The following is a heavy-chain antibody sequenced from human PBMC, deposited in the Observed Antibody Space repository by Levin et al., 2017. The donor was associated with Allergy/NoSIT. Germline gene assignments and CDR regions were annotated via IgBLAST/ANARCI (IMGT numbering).Heavy chain of an antibody. CDR2: ISYDGSNK. CDR1: GFTFSSYA. D-gene: IGHD2-2*02. V-gene: IGHV3-30-3*01. Sequence: PGGSLRLSCAASGFTFSSYAMHWVRQAPGKGLEWVAVISYDGSNKYYADSVKGRFTISRDNSKNTLYLQMNSLRAEDTAVYYCARDVVVPAAIQGGYYYYYGMDVWGQGTTVTVSS. J-gene: IGHJ6*02. CDR3: ARDVVVPAAIQGGYYYYYGMDV.